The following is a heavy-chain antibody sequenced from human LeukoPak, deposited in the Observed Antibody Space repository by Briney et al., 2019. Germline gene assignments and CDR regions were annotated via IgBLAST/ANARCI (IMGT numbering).Heavy chain of an antibody. CDR1: GFTFSSYE. Sequence: GGSLRLSCAASGFTFSSYEMNWVRQAPGKGLEWVSYSSSSGSTIYYADSVKGRFTISRDNAKNSLYLQMNSLRAEDTAVYYCARDLMGIAYREAFYYWGQGTLVTVSS. CDR2: SSSSGSTI. CDR3: ARDLMGIAYREAFYY. V-gene: IGHV3-48*03. D-gene: IGHD6-13*01. J-gene: IGHJ4*02.